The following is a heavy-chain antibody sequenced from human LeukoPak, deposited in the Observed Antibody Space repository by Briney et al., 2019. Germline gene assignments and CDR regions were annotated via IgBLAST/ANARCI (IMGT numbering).Heavy chain of an antibody. J-gene: IGHJ3*02. CDR2: ISGSGGST. Sequence: GGPLGLSGEGSALTFAGYAMGWVGKAPGKGWEGASAISGSGGSTYYADSVKGRFTISRDNSKNTLYLQMNSLRAEDTAVYYCAKNRVSLARHDAFDIWGQGTMVTVSS. CDR3: AKNRVSLARHDAFDI. V-gene: IGHV3-23*01. D-gene: IGHD6-6*01. CDR1: ALTFAGYA.